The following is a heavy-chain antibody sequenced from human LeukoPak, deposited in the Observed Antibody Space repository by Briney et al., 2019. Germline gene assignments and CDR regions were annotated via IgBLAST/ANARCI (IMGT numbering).Heavy chain of an antibody. Sequence: SGPTLVNPTQTLTLTCTFSESALNTDGVGVGWVRQPPGKALEWLALLYKHDDKRYSPSLQSRLAIARGTSKNQVVLTLTNIDPVDTGTYYCARRRAAANPYYFDYWGQGILVTVSS. D-gene: IGHD6-13*01. CDR2: LYKHDDK. CDR3: ARRRAAANPYYFDY. CDR1: ESALNTDGVG. V-gene: IGHV2-5*01. J-gene: IGHJ4*02.